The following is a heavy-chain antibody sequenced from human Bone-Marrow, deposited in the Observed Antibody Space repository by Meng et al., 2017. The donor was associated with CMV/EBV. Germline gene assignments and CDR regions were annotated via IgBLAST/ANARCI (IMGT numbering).Heavy chain of an antibody. CDR1: GFTFTDYY. Sequence: ASVKVSCKASGFTFTDYYIHWVRQAPGEGLEWMGWINSNTVGTKFPQTFQGRVTMTRDTSITTAYMELSRLRSDDTAVYCCARGLLQADYWGQGTLVTVSS. D-gene: IGHD2-15*01. CDR2: INSNTVGT. V-gene: IGHV1-2*02. J-gene: IGHJ4*02. CDR3: ARGLLQADY.